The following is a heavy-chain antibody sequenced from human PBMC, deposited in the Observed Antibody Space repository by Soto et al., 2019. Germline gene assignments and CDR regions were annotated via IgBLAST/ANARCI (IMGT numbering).Heavy chain of an antibody. D-gene: IGHD2-21*02. Sequence: GGSLRLSCAVSGFTFSSYNMNWVRQAPGKGLEWVSSISSYSRYIYYADSVKGRFTISRDNAKNSLYLQMNSLRAEDTAVYYCARAYCGGGCLWDYYGMDVWGQGTTVTVSS. CDR1: GFTFSSYN. CDR3: ARAYCGGGCLWDYYGMDV. CDR2: ISSYSRYI. J-gene: IGHJ6*02. V-gene: IGHV3-21*01.